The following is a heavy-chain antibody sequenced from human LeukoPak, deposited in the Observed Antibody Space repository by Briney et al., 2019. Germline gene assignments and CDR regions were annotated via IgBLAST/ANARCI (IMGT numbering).Heavy chain of an antibody. CDR1: GYTFTSYG. CDR2: INVYNAKT. Sequence: GASVKVSCKASGYTFTSYGINWARQAPGQGLEWMGWINVYNAKTKYAQKFQGRVTMTTDTSRTTAYMELKSLRSDDTAVYYCARGDTESPDFDYWGQGTLVTVSS. J-gene: IGHJ4*02. CDR3: ARGDTESPDFDY. D-gene: IGHD5-18*01. V-gene: IGHV1-18*01.